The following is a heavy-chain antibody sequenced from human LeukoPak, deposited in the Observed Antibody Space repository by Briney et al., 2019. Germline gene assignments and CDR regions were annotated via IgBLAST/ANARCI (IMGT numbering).Heavy chain of an antibody. V-gene: IGHV3-11*01. CDR3: ARRRDSGSLQHFDY. Sequence: GGSLRLSCAASGFSFSDYYMSWIRQAPGKGLEWVSYISSSGSTIYYADSVKGRFTISRDDAKNSLYLQMNSLRAEDTAVYYCARRRDSGSLQHFDYWGQGTLVTVSS. CDR2: ISSSGSTI. J-gene: IGHJ4*02. D-gene: IGHD1-26*01. CDR1: GFSFSDYY.